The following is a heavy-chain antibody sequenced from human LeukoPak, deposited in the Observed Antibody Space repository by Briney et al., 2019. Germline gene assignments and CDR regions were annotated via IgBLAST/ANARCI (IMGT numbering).Heavy chain of an antibody. J-gene: IGHJ4*02. D-gene: IGHD3-22*01. CDR2: ISSSSSYI. CDR3: ARDYYDSSGEYFDY. CDR1: GCTFSSYS. Sequence: SGESLRLSCAASGCTFSSYSMNWVRQAPGKGLEWVSSISSSSSYIYYADSVKGRFTISRDNAKNSLYLLMNSLRAEDTAVYHCARDYYDSSGEYFDYWGQGTLVTVSS. V-gene: IGHV3-21*01.